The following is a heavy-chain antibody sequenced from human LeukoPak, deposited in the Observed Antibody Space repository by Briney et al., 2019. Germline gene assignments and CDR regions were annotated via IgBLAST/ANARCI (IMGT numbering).Heavy chain of an antibody. Sequence: SVKVSCKASGYTFSGYYMHWVRQAPGQGLEWMGGIIPIFGTANYAQKFQGRVTIAADESTSTAYMELSSLRSEDTAVYYCARDVNRGEDWGQGTLVTVSS. CDR1: GYTFSGYY. D-gene: IGHD7-27*01. CDR2: IIPIFGTA. CDR3: ARDVNRGED. V-gene: IGHV1-69*13. J-gene: IGHJ4*02.